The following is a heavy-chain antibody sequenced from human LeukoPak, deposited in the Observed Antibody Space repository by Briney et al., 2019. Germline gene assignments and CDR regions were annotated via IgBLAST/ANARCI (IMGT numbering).Heavy chain of an antibody. J-gene: IGHJ4*02. V-gene: IGHV3-30*18. CDR2: TSFDGSYK. D-gene: IGHD3-22*01. CDR3: AKEFSGYLASFEY. CDR1: GFTFSSYG. Sequence: GGSLRLSCAASGFTFSSYGMHWVRQAPGKGLEWVAMTSFDGSYKNYADSVKGRFTISRDNSKNRLYLQMNSLRAEDTAVYYCAKEFSGYLASFEYWGQGTLVSVSS.